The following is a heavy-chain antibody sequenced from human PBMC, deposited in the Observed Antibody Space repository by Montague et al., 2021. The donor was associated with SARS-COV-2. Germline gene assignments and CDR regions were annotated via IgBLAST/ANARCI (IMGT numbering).Heavy chain of an antibody. V-gene: IGHV3-53*04. CDR1: GFTVSSNY. J-gene: IGHJ6*02. Sequence: SLRLSCAASGFTVSSNYTSWVRQAPGKGLEWVSVIYSGGSTYYADSVKGRFTISRHNSKNTLYLQMNSLRAEDTAVYYCAREGQIGWYDPWYYYGMDVWGQGTTVTVSS. CDR3: AREGQIGWYDPWYYYGMDV. D-gene: IGHD6-19*01. CDR2: IYSGGST.